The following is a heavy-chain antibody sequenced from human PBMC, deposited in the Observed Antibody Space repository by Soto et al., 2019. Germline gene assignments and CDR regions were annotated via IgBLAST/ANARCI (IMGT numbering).Heavy chain of an antibody. Sequence: QLQLQESGPGLVKPSETLSLTCTVSGGSISSSSYYWGWIRQPPGKGLEWIGSIYYSGSTYYNPSLKSRVTISVDTSKNQFSLKLSSVTAADTAVYYCARHLYSSGWYGLDPYFDYWGQGTLVTVSS. CDR3: ARHLYSSGWYGLDPYFDY. J-gene: IGHJ4*02. CDR1: GGSISSSSYY. CDR2: IYYSGST. D-gene: IGHD6-19*01. V-gene: IGHV4-39*01.